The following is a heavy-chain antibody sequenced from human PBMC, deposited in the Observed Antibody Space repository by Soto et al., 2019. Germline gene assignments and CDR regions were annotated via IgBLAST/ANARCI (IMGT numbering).Heavy chain of an antibody. CDR1: GGSVNSGSYY. CDR2: LYYNTNT. V-gene: IGHV4-61*01. D-gene: IGHD2-2*01. CDR3: ARTYCTTTSCQAHGMDV. J-gene: IGHJ6*02. Sequence: QVQLQESGPGLVKPSETLSLTCTVSGGSVNSGSYYWTWIRQPPGKGLEWIGYLYYNTNTNYNPSLKSRVTISVDTSKNQFSLKLSSATAADTAVYYCARTYCTTTSCQAHGMDVWGQGTTVTVSS.